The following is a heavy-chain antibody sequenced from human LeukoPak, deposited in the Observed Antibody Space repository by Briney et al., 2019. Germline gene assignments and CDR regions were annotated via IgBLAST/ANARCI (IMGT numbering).Heavy chain of an antibody. Sequence: ASVKVSCKASGYIFTSYDINWVRQATGQGLEWMGWMHPNSGNTGYAQKFQGRVTMTRNTSISTAYMELSSLRSEDTAVYYCARGRLVRGVIIRDWFDPWGQGTLVTVSS. D-gene: IGHD3-10*01. CDR1: GYIFTSYD. CDR2: MHPNSGNT. J-gene: IGHJ5*02. CDR3: ARGRLVRGVIIRDWFDP. V-gene: IGHV1-8*01.